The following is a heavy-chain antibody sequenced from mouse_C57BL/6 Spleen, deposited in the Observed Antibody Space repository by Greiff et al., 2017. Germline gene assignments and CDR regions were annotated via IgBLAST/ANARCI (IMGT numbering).Heavy chain of an antibody. V-gene: IGHV5-4*01. J-gene: IGHJ3*01. CDR3: ARDYYGSSYPFAY. D-gene: IGHD1-1*01. CDR2: ISDGGSYT. CDR1: GFTFSSYA. Sequence: EVMLVESGGGLVKPGGSLKLSCATSGFTFSSYAMSWVRQTPEKRLAWVATISDGGSYTYYPDNVKGRFTISRDNAKNYLYLQMSHLKSEDTAMYYCARDYYGSSYPFAYWGQGTLVTVSA.